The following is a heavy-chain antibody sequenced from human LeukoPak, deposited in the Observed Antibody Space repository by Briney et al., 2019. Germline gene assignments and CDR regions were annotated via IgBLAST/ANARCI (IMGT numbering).Heavy chain of an antibody. Sequence: SETLSLSCTGSGGSSSSYYWSWIRQPPGQGLELIGSLYSSGSTNYNPSLKSRVTISVDTSKNQFSLKLNSVTAADTAVYYRARHAYYYDSSGYLPYYFDYWGQGTLVTVSS. J-gene: IGHJ4*02. CDR1: GGSSSSYY. CDR3: ARHAYYYDSSGYLPYYFDY. CDR2: LYSSGST. D-gene: IGHD3-22*01. V-gene: IGHV4-59*08.